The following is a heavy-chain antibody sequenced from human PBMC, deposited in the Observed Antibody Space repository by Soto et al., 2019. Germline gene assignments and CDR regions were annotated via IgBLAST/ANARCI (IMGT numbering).Heavy chain of an antibody. CDR1: GGSFSGYY. V-gene: IGHV4-34*01. Sequence: PSETLSLTCAVYGGSFSGYYWSWIRQPPGKGLEWIGEINHSGSTNYNPSLKSRVTISVDTSKNQFSLKLSSVTAADTAVYYCARGSGSGSYHDYFDYWGQGTLVTVSS. J-gene: IGHJ4*02. CDR2: INHSGST. D-gene: IGHD3-10*01. CDR3: ARGSGSGSYHDYFDY.